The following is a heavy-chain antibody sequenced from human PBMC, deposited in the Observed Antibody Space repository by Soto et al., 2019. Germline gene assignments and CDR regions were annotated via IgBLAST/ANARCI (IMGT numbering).Heavy chain of an antibody. J-gene: IGHJ6*02. CDR2: IIPIFGTA. Sequence: QVQLVQSGAEVKKPGSSVKVSCKASGGTFSSYAISWVRQAPGQGLEWMGGIIPIFGTANYAQKFQGRVTISAGESTGTGYKEVGKLGSWGQGVYFCGRGPRFCRCGCCLSGSGYFFGMGLWGQGTTVTVSS. CDR1: GGTFSSYA. V-gene: IGHV1-69*01. CDR3: GRGPRFCRCGCCLSGSGYFFGMGL. D-gene: IGHD2-15*01.